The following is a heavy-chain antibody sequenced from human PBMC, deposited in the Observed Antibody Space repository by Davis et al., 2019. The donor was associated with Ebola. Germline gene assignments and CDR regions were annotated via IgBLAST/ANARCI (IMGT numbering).Heavy chain of an antibody. Sequence: SLKISCAASGFTFDDYAMHWVRQAPGKGLEWVSGISWNSGSIGYADSVKGRFTISRDNSKNTLYLQMNSLRAEDTAVYYCARDFHDSSGYYIYYYYYYMDVWGKGTTVTVSS. V-gene: IGHV3-9*01. CDR1: GFTFDDYA. CDR3: ARDFHDSSGYYIYYYYYYMDV. CDR2: ISWNSGSI. D-gene: IGHD3-22*01. J-gene: IGHJ6*03.